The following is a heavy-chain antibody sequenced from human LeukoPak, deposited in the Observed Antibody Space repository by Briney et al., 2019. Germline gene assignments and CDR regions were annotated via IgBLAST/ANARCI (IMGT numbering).Heavy chain of an antibody. D-gene: IGHD3-22*01. Sequence: SVKVSCKASGGTFSSYAISWVRQAPGQGLEWMGGIIPIFGTANYAQKFQGRVTITADESTSTAYMELGSLRSEDTAVYYCAREGPSYDSSGYLMYFDYWGQGTLVTVSS. CDR2: IIPIFGTA. J-gene: IGHJ4*02. CDR1: GGTFSSYA. V-gene: IGHV1-69*13. CDR3: AREGPSYDSSGYLMYFDY.